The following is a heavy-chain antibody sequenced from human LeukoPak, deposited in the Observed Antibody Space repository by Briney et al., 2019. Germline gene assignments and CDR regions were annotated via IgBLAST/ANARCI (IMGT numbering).Heavy chain of an antibody. J-gene: IGHJ4*02. Sequence: ASVKVSCKASGYSFTNNAVSWVRQAPGQGLEWMGWINPLNGHTDYAQKFQGRVTMTRDTNTGTLYMELRSLRSEDTAVYYCARVDSRSPHELDYWGQGTLVTVSS. CDR1: GYSFTNNA. V-gene: IGHV1-18*04. D-gene: IGHD6-6*01. CDR3: ARVDSRSPHELDY. CDR2: INPLNGHT.